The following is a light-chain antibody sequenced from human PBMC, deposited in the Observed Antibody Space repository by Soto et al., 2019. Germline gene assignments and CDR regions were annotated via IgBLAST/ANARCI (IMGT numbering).Light chain of an antibody. Sequence: DIQMTQSPSSLSASVGDRVTITCRASQSISSYLNWYQQKPGKAPKLLIYAASSLQSGVPSRFSGSGSGTDFTLTISSLQPEDFATYSCQQSYSTPSFTFGQVTRLEIK. CDR2: AAS. CDR3: QQSYSTPSFT. V-gene: IGKV1-39*01. CDR1: QSISSY. J-gene: IGKJ5*01.